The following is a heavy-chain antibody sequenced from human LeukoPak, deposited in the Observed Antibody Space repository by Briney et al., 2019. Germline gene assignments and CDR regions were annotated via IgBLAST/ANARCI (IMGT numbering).Heavy chain of an antibody. CDR2: IIPILGIA. CDR1: GGTFSSYA. CDR3: AREGGFGELSPIPPNWFDP. J-gene: IGHJ5*02. D-gene: IGHD3-10*01. Sequence: SVKVSCKASGGTFSSYAISWVRQAPGQGLEWMGRIIPILGIANYAQKFQGRVTITADKSTSTAYMELSSLRSEDTAVYYCAREGGFGELSPIPPNWFDPWGQGTLVTVSS. V-gene: IGHV1-69*04.